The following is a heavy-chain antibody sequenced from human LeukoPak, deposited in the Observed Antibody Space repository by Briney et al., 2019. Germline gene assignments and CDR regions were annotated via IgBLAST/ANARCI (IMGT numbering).Heavy chain of an antibody. CDR3: AKVKGIASGLYYFFYMDV. V-gene: IGHV3-23*01. J-gene: IGHJ6*03. D-gene: IGHD6-19*01. Sequence: GGSLRLSCAASGFTFSSYSMNWVRQAPGEGLEWVSSISAGSTNTHHADSVKGRFTISRDNSKDTVYLEMNSLRPDDTAVYYCAKVKGIASGLYYFFYMDVWGKGTTVTVSS. CDR1: GFTFSSYS. CDR2: ISAGSTNT.